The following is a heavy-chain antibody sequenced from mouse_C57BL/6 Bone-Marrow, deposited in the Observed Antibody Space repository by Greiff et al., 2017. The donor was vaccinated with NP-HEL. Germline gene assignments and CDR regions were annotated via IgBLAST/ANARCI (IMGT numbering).Heavy chain of an antibody. CDR3: AIYYGNYDYAMDY. CDR2: ISSGSSTI. D-gene: IGHD2-1*01. Sequence: VQLKESGGGLVKPGGSLKLSCAASGFTFSDYGMHWVRQAPEKGLEWVAYISSGSSTIYYADTVKGRFTISRDNAKNTLFLQMTSLRSEDTAMYYCAIYYGNYDYAMDYWGQGTSVTVSS. V-gene: IGHV5-17*01. CDR1: GFTFSDYG. J-gene: IGHJ4*01.